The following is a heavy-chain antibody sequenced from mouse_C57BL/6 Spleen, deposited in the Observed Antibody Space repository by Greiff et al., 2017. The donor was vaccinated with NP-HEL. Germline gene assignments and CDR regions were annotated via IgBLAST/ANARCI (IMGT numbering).Heavy chain of an antibody. J-gene: IGHJ2*01. CDR2: IRNKANGYTT. V-gene: IGHV7-3*01. CDR1: GFTFTDYY. D-gene: IGHD2-3*01. Sequence: EVKLVESGGGLVQPGGSLSLSCAASGFTFTDYYMSWVRQPPGKALEWLGFIRNKANGYTTEYSASVKGRFTISRDNSQSILYLQMNALRAEDSATYYCARCLTYDGYLDYWGQGTTLTVSS. CDR3: ARCLTYDGYLDY.